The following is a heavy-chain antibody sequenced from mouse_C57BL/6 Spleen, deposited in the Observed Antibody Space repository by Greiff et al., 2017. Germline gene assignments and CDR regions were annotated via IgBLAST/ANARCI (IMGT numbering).Heavy chain of an antibody. D-gene: IGHD1-1*01. CDR2: IRNKANGYTT. V-gene: IGHV7-3*01. CDR3: ARYGNYCGSSSYYVDY. J-gene: IGHJ2*02. CDR1: GFTFTDYY. Sequence: DVMLVESGGGLVQPGGSLSLSCAASGFTFTDYYMSWVRQTPGKALEWLGIIRNKANGYTTEYSASLKGRFTLSRDNSPSTLYLQMNALRAEDSATYYCARYGNYCGSSSYYVDYWGQGTSLTVSS.